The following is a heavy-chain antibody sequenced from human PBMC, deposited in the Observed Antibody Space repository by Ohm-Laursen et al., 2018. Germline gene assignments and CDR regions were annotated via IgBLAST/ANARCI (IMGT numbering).Heavy chain of an antibody. D-gene: IGHD3-3*01. V-gene: IGHV3-74*01. CDR1: GFSLSSYW. Sequence: SLRLSCAAAGFSLSSYWIHWVRQAPGKGLEWVSGVSWNSDTTGYADSVKGRFTISRDNAKNTLYLQMNSLRAEDTAVYYCARLRLGQFDPWGQGTLVTVSS. J-gene: IGHJ5*02. CDR3: ARLRLGQFDP. CDR2: VSWNSDTT.